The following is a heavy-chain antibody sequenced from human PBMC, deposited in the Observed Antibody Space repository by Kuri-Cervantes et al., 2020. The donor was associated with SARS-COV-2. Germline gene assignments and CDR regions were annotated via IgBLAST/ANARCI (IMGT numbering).Heavy chain of an antibody. Sequence: SETLSLTCTVSGGSISSGDYYWSWIRQPPGKGLEWIGSIYHSGSTHYKPSLKSRVTLAVDTSKNQFSLKLSSVTAADTAVYYCARHSRLVDFDYWGQGTLVTVSS. CDR2: IYHSGST. D-gene: IGHD6-19*01. CDR3: ARHSRLVDFDY. CDR1: GGSISSGDYY. J-gene: IGHJ4*02. V-gene: IGHV4-39*01.